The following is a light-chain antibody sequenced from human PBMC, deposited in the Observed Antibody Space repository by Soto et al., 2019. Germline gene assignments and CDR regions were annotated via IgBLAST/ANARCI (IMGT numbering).Light chain of an antibody. Sequence: DIQMTQSPSTLSASVGDRVTITCRASQSIRSWLAWYQQKPGKAPNLLIYQASNLKSGVPSRFSGSGSGTEYTLSISSLQPDDFATYYFQQYNSYPWTVGLGTKVDIK. V-gene: IGKV1-5*03. CDR1: QSIRSW. CDR3: QQYNSYPWT. J-gene: IGKJ1*01. CDR2: QAS.